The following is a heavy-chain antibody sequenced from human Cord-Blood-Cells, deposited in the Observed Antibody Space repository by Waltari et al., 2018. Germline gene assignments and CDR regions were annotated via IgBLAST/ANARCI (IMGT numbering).Heavy chain of an antibody. Sequence: QVQLVQSGAAVKKPGSSVKVSCKASGGTFSSYSISWVRQAPGQGLEWMGGIIPIFGTANYAQKFQGRVTITADESTSTAYMELSSLRSEDTAVYYCARDPRRGSGAYYYYGMDVWGQGTTVTVSS. CDR1: GGTFSSYS. CDR3: ARDPRRGSGAYYYYGMDV. V-gene: IGHV1-69*12. D-gene: IGHD3-10*01. J-gene: IGHJ6*02. CDR2: IIPIFGTA.